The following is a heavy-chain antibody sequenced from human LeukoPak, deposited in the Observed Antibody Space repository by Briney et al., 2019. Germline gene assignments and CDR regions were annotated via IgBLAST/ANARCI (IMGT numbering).Heavy chain of an antibody. V-gene: IGHV4-4*07. D-gene: IGHD3-3*01. Sequence: SETLSLTCTVSGGSISSYYWSWIRQPAGKGLEWIGRIYTSGSTNYNPSLKSRVTMSVDTSKNQFSLKLSSLTAADTAVYYCARGSLNSDFWSGQPTGMDAGAKGPRSPSP. CDR1: GGSISSYY. CDR2: IYTSGST. CDR3: ARGSLNSDFWSGQPTGMDA. J-gene: IGHJ6*02.